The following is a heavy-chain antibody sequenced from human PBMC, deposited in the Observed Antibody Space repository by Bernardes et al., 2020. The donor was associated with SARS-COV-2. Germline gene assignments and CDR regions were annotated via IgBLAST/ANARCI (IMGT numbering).Heavy chain of an antibody. J-gene: IGHJ6*02. CDR1: GFTFSTYA. Sequence: GWSLRLSCAASGFTFSTYAMSWVRQAPGKGLEWVSAISGSGGSTYYADSVKGRFTISRDNSKNTLYLQLNSLRAEDTAVYYCAKALSGSYSGPYYGMDVWGQGTTVTVSS. D-gene: IGHD1-26*01. CDR2: ISGSGGST. V-gene: IGHV3-23*01. CDR3: AKALSGSYSGPYYGMDV.